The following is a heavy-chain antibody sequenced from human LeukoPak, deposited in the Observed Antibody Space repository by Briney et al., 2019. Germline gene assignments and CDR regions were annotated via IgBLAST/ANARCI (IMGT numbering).Heavy chain of an antibody. CDR3: ARGFCDGDYYCYYFDY. D-gene: IGHD4-17*01. V-gene: IGHV4-34*01. CDR1: GGSFSGYY. CDR2: INHSGST. Sequence: SETLSLTCAVYGGSFSGYYWSWIRQPPGKGLEWIGEINHSGSTNYNPSPKSRVTISVDTSKNQFSLKLSSVTAADTAVYYCARGFCDGDYYCYYFDYWGQGTLVTVSS. J-gene: IGHJ4*02.